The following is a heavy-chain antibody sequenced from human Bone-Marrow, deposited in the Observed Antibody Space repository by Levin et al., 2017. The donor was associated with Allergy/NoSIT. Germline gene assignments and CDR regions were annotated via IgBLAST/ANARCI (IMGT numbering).Heavy chain of an antibody. CDR3: AKEDTSAEAAGTIDP. Sequence: QPGGSLRLSCAASGFIFSNTPMSWVRQTPGKGLEWLSLISPGGETTYFGESVKGRFTISRDNSKNTLSLHMNNLRAEDTAIYYCAKEDTSAEAAGTIDPWGQGTLVTVSS. CDR1: GFIFSNTP. CDR2: ISPGGETT. J-gene: IGHJ5*02. V-gene: IGHV3-23*01. D-gene: IGHD1-14*01.